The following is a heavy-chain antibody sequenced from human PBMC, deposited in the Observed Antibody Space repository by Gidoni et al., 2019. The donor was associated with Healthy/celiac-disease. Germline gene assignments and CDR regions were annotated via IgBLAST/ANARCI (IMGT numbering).Heavy chain of an antibody. Sequence: QVQLVQSGAEVKKPGASVKVSCKASGYTFTGYYMHWVRQAPGQGLEWMGWINPNSGGTNYAQKFQGWVTMTRDTSISTAYMELSRLRSDDTAVYYCARGIAAAAPRSRWIYYYGMDVWGQGTTVTVSS. CDR3: ARGIAAAAPRSRWIYYYGMDV. J-gene: IGHJ6*02. CDR1: GYTFTGYY. V-gene: IGHV1-2*04. D-gene: IGHD6-13*01. CDR2: INPNSGGT.